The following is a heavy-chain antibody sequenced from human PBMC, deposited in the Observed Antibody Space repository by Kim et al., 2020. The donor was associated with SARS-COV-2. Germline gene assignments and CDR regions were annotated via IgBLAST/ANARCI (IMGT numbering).Heavy chain of an antibody. J-gene: IGHJ1*01. V-gene: IGHV4-59*01. D-gene: IGHD1-26*01. CDR3: ARSPGTWELPHPEYFQH. CDR1: GGSISSYY. CDR2: IYYSGST. Sequence: SETLSLTCTVSGGSISSYYWSWIRQPPGKGLEWIGYIYYSGSTNYNPSLKSRVTISVDTSKNQFSLKLSSVTAADTAVYYCARSPGTWELPHPEYFQHWGQGTLVTVSS.